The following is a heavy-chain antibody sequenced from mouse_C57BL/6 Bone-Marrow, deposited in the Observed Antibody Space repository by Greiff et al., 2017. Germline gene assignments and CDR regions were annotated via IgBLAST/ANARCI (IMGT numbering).Heavy chain of an antibody. CDR3: ARGSYGSGYWYFDV. CDR2: IYPGSGNT. V-gene: IGHV1-76*01. CDR1: GYTFTDYY. Sequence: VQLQQSGAELVRPGASVKLSCKASGYTFTDYYINWVKQRPGQGLEWIARIYPGSGNTYYNEKFKGKATLTVEKSSSTAYMQLSSLTSADSAVYFCARGSYGSGYWYFDVWGTGTTVTVSS. D-gene: IGHD1-1*01. J-gene: IGHJ1*03.